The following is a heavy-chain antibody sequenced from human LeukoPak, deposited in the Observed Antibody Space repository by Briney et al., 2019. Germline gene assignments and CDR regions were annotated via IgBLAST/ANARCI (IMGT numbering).Heavy chain of an antibody. CDR2: ITTSSTTI. V-gene: IGHV3-48*03. J-gene: IGHJ4*02. CDR3: ARGSFSSSSNIDY. D-gene: IGHD6-6*01. Sequence: GGSLRLSCAASGFTFSRYDMNWVRQAPGKGLEWVSHITTSSTTIYYADSVKGRFTISRDDAKSSLYLQMNSLRAEDTAVYYCARGSFSSSSNIDYWGQGTLVTVSS. CDR1: GFTFSRYD.